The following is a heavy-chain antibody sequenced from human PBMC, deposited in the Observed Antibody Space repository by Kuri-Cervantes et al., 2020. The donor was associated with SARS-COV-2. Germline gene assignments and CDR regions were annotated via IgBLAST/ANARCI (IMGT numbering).Heavy chain of an antibody. CDR2: IYRDGKT. V-gene: IGHV4-30-2*01. CDR3: ARLIHVAAVPDP. CDR1: GDSISSVDYS. Sequence: SETLSLTCAVSGDSISSVDYSWSWIRQPPGKGLEWIGYIYRDGKTYYSPSLTSRVTISVDRSKNQFFLQLTSVTAADPAGYYCARLIHVAAVPDPWGQGTLVTVSS. D-gene: IGHD2-21*02. J-gene: IGHJ5*02.